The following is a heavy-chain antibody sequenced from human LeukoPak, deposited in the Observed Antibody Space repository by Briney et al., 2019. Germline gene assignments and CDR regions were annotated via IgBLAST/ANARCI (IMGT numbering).Heavy chain of an antibody. D-gene: IGHD3-3*01. CDR1: GGTFSSYA. J-gene: IGHJ6*03. V-gene: IGHV1-69*13. Sequence: SVKVSCKASGGTFSSYAISWVRQAPGQGLEWMGGIIPIFGTANYAQKFQGRVTITADESTSTAYMELSSLRSEDTAVYYCARGAFWSGYLAYYYYYMDVWGKGTTVTVSS. CDR2: IIPIFGTA. CDR3: ARGAFWSGYLAYYYYYMDV.